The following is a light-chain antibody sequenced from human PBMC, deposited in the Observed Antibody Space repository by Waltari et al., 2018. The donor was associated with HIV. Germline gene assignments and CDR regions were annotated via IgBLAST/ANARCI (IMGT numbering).Light chain of an antibody. V-gene: IGKV1-39*01. CDR1: KSISRF. CDR3: QQTSIIPGT. CDR2: SAS. Sequence: DIQMTQSPSSLSASVGDRVTITCRASKSISRFLNWYQQKPGKAPKLLIYSASTLQTGVPSRFAGSGSGTDFSLIISSLQPEDFATYFCQQTSIIPGTFGQGTKVEI. J-gene: IGKJ1*01.